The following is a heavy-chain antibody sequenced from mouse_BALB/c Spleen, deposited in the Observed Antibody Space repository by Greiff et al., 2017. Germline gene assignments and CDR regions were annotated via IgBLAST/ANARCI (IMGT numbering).Heavy chain of an antibody. CDR2: IYPGSGNT. Sequence: VQLQQSGAELARPGASVKLSCTASGYTFTDYYINWVKQRTGQGLEWIGEIYPGSGNTYYNEKFKGKATLTADKSSSTAYMQLSSLTSEDSAVYFCARTYDYGFAYWGQGTLVTVSA. CDR3: ARTYDYGFAY. V-gene: IGHV1-77*01. CDR1: GYTFTDYY. D-gene: IGHD2-4*01. J-gene: IGHJ3*01.